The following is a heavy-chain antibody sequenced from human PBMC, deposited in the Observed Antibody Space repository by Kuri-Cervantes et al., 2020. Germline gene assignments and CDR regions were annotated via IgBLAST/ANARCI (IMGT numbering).Heavy chain of an antibody. J-gene: IGHJ3*02. CDR3: ARTQTNTAMGRNAFDI. CDR2: IKSDGSST. CDR1: GFTFTSYW. D-gene: IGHD5-18*01. V-gene: IGHV3-74*01. Sequence: GESLKISCEASGFTFTSYWMHWVRQAPGKGLVWVSHIKSDGSSTRYADSAKGRFTTSRDNAKNTLYLQMNSLRAEDTAVYYCARTQTNTAMGRNAFDIWGQGTMVTVSS.